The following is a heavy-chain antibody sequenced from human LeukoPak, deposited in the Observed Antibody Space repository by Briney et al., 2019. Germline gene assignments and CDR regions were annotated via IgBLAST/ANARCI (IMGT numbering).Heavy chain of an antibody. CDR3: ARTRSSGYLTFDY. J-gene: IGHJ4*02. D-gene: IGHD3-22*01. CDR1: GGSISSSSYY. V-gene: IGHV4-39*01. Sequence: PSETLSLTCTVSGGSISSSSYYWGWIRQPPGKGLEWIGSIYYSGSTYYNPSLKSRVTISVDTSKNQLSLKLSSVTAADTAVYYCARTRSSGYLTFDYWGQGILVTVSS. CDR2: IYYSGST.